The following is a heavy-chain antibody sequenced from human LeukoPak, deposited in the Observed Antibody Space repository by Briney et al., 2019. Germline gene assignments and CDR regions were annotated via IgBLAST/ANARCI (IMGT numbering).Heavy chain of an antibody. Sequence: SETLSLTCTVSGGSISSYYWSWIRQPPGKGLEWIGYIYYSGSTNYNPSLKSRVTISVDTSKNQFSLKLSSVTAADTAVYYCASSVGYCSSTSCPPAAFDIWGQGTMVTVSS. CDR3: ASSVGYCSSTSCPPAAFDI. V-gene: IGHV4-59*01. CDR2: IYYSGST. D-gene: IGHD2-2*01. J-gene: IGHJ3*02. CDR1: GGSISSYY.